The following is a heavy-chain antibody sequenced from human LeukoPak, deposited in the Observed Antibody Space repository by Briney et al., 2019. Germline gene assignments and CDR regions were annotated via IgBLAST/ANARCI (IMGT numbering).Heavy chain of an antibody. CDR2: IHHSGST. J-gene: IGHJ6*02. V-gene: IGHV4-38-2*01. CDR1: SYSISSDYY. Sequence: SETLSLTCSVSSYSISSDYYWNWIRQSPGKGLEWIGSIHHSGSTYYNPSLKSRVTVSVHTSKNQFSLRLSSVTAADTAVYYCAPSYYYYGMDVWGQGTTVTVSS. CDR3: APSYYYYGMDV.